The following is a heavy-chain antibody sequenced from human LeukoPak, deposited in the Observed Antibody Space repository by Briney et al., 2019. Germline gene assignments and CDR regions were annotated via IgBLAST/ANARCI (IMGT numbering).Heavy chain of an antibody. D-gene: IGHD2-21*02. J-gene: IGHJ4*01. CDR2: FDPEDGET. Sequence: VSSVTLSCKVSGYTLTELSMHWVRQAPGKGLEWMGGFDPEDGETIYAQKFQGKVTMTEDTSTDTAYMELSSLRSEDTAVYYCARKLGGAQCGGDRFFDHWGQGT. CDR1: GYTLTELS. V-gene: IGHV1-24*01. CDR3: ARKLGGAQCGGDRFFDH.